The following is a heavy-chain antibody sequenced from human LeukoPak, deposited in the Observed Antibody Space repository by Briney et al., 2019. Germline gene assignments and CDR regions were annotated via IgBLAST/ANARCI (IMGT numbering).Heavy chain of an antibody. CDR2: INPSGGST. CDR3: ARDGTAGAFDI. J-gene: IGHJ3*02. CDR1: GYTFTSYY. Sequence: GASVKVSCKASGYTFTSYYMHWVRQAPGQGLEWMGIINPSGGSTSYAQKFQGRVTMTRDMSTSTVYMELSSLRSEDTAVYYCARDGTAGAFDIWGQGTMVIVSS. V-gene: IGHV1-46*01. D-gene: IGHD6-13*01.